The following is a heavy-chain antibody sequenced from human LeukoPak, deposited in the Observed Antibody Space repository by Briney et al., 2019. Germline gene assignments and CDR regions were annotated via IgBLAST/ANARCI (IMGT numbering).Heavy chain of an antibody. Sequence: GGSLRLFCTASGFPFSNFAMSWVRQAPGKGLDYVSAISGSGATTYYADSVRGRFTISRDNSKNTLYLQMNSLRAEDTAVYYCAKDLYYDYNRYFDYWGQGMLVTVSS. J-gene: IGHJ4*02. CDR1: GFPFSNFA. D-gene: IGHD3-3*01. CDR2: ISGSGATT. V-gene: IGHV3-23*01. CDR3: AKDLYYDYNRYFDY.